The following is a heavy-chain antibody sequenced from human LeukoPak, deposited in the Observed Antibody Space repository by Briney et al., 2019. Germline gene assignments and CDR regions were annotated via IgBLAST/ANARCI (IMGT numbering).Heavy chain of an antibody. Sequence: GGSLRLSCAASGFTFSSYWMHWVRQAPGKGLEWVSTISGSGGSTYYADSVKGRFTISRDNSKSTLYLQMNSLRAEDTAVYYCASLIVGAGDYWGQGTLVTVSS. D-gene: IGHD1-26*01. CDR2: ISGSGGST. V-gene: IGHV3-23*01. CDR1: GFTFSSYW. J-gene: IGHJ4*02. CDR3: ASLIVGAGDY.